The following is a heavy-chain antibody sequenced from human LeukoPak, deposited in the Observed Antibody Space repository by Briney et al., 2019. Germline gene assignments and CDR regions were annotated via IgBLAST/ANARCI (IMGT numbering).Heavy chain of an antibody. J-gene: IGHJ4*02. V-gene: IGHV5-51*01. CDR1: GYPLTTSW. CDR3: AIINHPDGRVY. Sequence: GESLKISCQGFGYPLTTSWIGWVRQLPGKGLEWTAIIYAGNSDAKYSPSFQGQVSISTDRSISTAYLHWSSLQDSDTAIYYCAIINHPDGRVYWGQGTLVTVSS. CDR2: IYAGNSDA. D-gene: IGHD5-24*01.